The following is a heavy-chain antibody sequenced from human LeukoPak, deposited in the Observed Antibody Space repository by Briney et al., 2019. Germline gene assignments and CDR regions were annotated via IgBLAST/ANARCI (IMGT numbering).Heavy chain of an antibody. J-gene: IGHJ4*02. CDR2: IYYSGST. V-gene: IGHV4-59*08. D-gene: IGHD3-22*01. CDR1: GGSISSYY. CDR3: AAQNGYYYDSSGPLFDY. Sequence: SETLSLTCTVSGGSISSYYWSWIRQPPGKGLEWIGYIYYSGSTNYNPSLKSRVTISVDTSKNQFSLKLSSVTAADTAVYYCAAQNGYYYDSSGPLFDYWGQGTLVTVSS.